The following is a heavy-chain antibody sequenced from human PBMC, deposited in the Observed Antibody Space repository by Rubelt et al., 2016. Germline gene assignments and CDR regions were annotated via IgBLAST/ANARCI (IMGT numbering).Heavy chain of an antibody. Sequence: EVQLVESGGGLVQPGGSLRLSCAASGFTFSSYSMNWVRQAPGKGLEWVSYISSSSSTIYYADSVKGGFTISRDNAKNSLYLQMNSLRDEDTAAYYCARDDYDSSGFSLAFDAFDIWGQGTMVTVSS. V-gene: IGHV3-48*02. J-gene: IGHJ3*02. D-gene: IGHD3-22*01. CDR1: GFTFSSYS. CDR2: ISSSSSTI. CDR3: ARDDYDSSGFSLAFDAFDI.